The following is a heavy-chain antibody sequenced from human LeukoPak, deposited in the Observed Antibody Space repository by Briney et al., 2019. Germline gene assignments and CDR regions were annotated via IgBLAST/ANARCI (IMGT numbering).Heavy chain of an antibody. CDR3: ARYTVAGILDY. CDR2: INHSGST. D-gene: IGHD6-19*01. Sequence: PSETLSLTCAVYGGSFSGYYWSWIRQPPGKGLEWIGEINHSGSTNYNPSLKSRVTISVDTSKNQFSLKLSSVTAADTAVYYCARYTVAGILDYWGQGTLVTVSS. CDR1: GGSFSGYY. J-gene: IGHJ4*02. V-gene: IGHV4-34*01.